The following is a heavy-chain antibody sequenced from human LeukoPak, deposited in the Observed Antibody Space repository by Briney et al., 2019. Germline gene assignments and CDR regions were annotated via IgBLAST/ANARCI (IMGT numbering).Heavy chain of an antibody. V-gene: IGHV3-23*01. CDR3: AKHRAPAAHYYMAV. CDR1: GFTFSTDA. Sequence: GGPLRLSCAASGFTFSTDAMTGGRQAPGKGLKWVSSFSGNGGPTYYAHSLKGRVTISRDASKSTLYLQMNSLRAENTALYYCAKHRAPAAHYYMAVWSIGPTLTVSS. J-gene: IGHJ6*03. CDR2: FSGNGGPT. D-gene: IGHD2-2*01.